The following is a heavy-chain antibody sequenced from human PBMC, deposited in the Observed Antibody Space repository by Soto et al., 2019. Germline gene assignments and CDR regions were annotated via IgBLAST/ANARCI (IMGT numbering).Heavy chain of an antibody. J-gene: IGHJ4*02. CDR3: ARGRYGDY. CDR1: GYGFTTYG. V-gene: IGHV1-18*01. CDR2: ISAHHGNT. Sequence: QVHLVQSGAEVKKPGASVQVSCKGSGYGFTTYGITWVRQAPGQGLEWMAWISAHHGNTDYAQNLQGRVTVTRDTSTRAAYMELRSLRSDDRAVYYCARGRYGDYWGKGALVTVYS. D-gene: IGHD1-1*01.